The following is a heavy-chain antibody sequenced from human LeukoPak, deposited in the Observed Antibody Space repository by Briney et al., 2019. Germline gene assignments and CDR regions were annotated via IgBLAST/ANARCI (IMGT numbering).Heavy chain of an antibody. J-gene: IGHJ4*02. CDR2: IHFSGST. CDR3: ARDLGGIYFDY. V-gene: IGHV4-59*01. Sequence: PPETLSLTCTVSDASISGYYWSWIRQPPGKGLEWIGSIHFSGSTNYNPSLRSRVTISVDTSKNQLSLKLSSVTAADTAVYYCARDLGGIYFDYWGQGTLVTVSS. D-gene: IGHD1-26*01. CDR1: DASISGYY.